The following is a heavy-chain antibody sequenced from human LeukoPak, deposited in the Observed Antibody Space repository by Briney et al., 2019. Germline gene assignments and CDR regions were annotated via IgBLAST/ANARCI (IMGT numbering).Heavy chain of an antibody. V-gene: IGHV3-30-3*01. CDR1: GFTFDDYA. D-gene: IGHD3-10*01. J-gene: IGHJ4*02. CDR3: ATGKSGSYYCYFDS. Sequence: PGRSLRLSCAASGFTFDDYAMHWVRQAPGKGLEWVAYISYDGSEEYYAESVKGRFTISRDISKNTLYLQMNSLRAEDTAVYYCATGKSGSYYCYFDSWGQGTLVTVSS. CDR2: ISYDGSEE.